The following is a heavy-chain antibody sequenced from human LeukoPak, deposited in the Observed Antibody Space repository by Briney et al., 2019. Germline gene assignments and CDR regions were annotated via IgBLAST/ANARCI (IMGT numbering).Heavy chain of an antibody. V-gene: IGHV3-23*01. Sequence: GGSLRLSCAASGFAFSNYAMSWVRQAPGMGLEWVSSISAGGGGTYYADSVKGRFTISRDNAKNTLYLQMNSLRAEGMAIYYCAKEDSSSSRYYFEYWGQGALVTVSS. D-gene: IGHD6-6*01. CDR3: AKEDSSSSRYYFEY. CDR2: ISAGGGGT. J-gene: IGHJ4*02. CDR1: GFAFSNYA.